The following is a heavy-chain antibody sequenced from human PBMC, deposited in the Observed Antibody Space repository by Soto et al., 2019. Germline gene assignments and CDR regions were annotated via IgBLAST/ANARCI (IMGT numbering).Heavy chain of an antibody. CDR2: INHSGST. Sequence: PSETLSLTCAVYGGSFSGYYWSWIRQPPGKWLEWIGEINHSGSTNYNPSLKSRVTISVDTSKNQFSLKLSSVTAADTAVYYCARDACSGGSCYSSPTDYYYYYGMDVWGQGXTVTVYS. CDR1: GGSFSGYY. J-gene: IGHJ6*02. CDR3: ARDACSGGSCYSSPTDYYYYYGMDV. D-gene: IGHD2-15*01. V-gene: IGHV4-34*01.